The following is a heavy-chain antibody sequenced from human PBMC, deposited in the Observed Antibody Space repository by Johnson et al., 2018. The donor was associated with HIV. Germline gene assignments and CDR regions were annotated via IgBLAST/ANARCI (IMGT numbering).Heavy chain of an antibody. V-gene: IGHV3-30*02. CDR2: IRYDGNNK. CDR1: GITFSSSG. Sequence: QVQLVESGGGVVQPGASLRLSCAASGITFSSSGMNWVRQAPGKGLEWVSFIRYDGNNKYYADSVKDRFTISRDNSKNTLYVEMNSLRVEDTALYYCARDRCSSTTCLDAFDIWGQGTMVAVSS. J-gene: IGHJ3*02. CDR3: ARDRCSSTTCLDAFDI. D-gene: IGHD2-2*01.